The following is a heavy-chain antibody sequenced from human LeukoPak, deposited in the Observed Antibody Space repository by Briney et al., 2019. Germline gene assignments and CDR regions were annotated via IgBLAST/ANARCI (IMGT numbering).Heavy chain of an antibody. Sequence: GGSLRLSCAASGFTFSSYAMSWVRQAPGRGLEWVANINQYGSEKFYVDSVKGRLTISRDNAKSSLYLQFNSLRAEDTAVYFCARERASGYCSGGGCYGYFDYWGQGTLVIVSS. V-gene: IGHV3-7*01. CDR1: GFTFSSYA. CDR3: ARERASGYCSGGGCYGYFDY. D-gene: IGHD2-15*01. J-gene: IGHJ4*02. CDR2: INQYGSEK.